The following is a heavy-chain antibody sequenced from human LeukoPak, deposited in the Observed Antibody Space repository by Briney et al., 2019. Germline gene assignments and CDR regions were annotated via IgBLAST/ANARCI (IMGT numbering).Heavy chain of an antibody. D-gene: IGHD2-2*01. J-gene: IGHJ6*02. V-gene: IGHV3-30*14. Sequence: GRSLRLSCAASGFTFSSYAMHWVRQAPGKGLEWVAVISYDGSNKYYADSVKGRFTISRDNSKNTLYLQMNSLRAEDTAVYYCARDPSRTYYGLDVWGQGTTVTVSS. CDR1: GFTFSSYA. CDR3: ARDPSRTYYGLDV. CDR2: ISYDGSNK.